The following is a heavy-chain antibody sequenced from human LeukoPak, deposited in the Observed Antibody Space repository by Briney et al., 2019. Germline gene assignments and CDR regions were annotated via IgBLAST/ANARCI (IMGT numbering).Heavy chain of an antibody. V-gene: IGHV3-11*01. CDR1: GFTFSDYY. D-gene: IGHD3-10*01. Sequence: GGSLRLSCAASGFTFSDYYMSWIRQAPGKGLEWVSYISSSGSTIYYADSVKGRFTISRDNAKNSLYLQMNSLRAEDTAVYYCARDRRRVGGSGSYYLYYYGMDVWGQGTTVTVSS. CDR3: ARDRRRVGGSGSYYLYYYGMDV. J-gene: IGHJ6*02. CDR2: ISSSGSTI.